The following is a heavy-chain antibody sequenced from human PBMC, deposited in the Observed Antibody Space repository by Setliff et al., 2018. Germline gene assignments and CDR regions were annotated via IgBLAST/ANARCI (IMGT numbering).Heavy chain of an antibody. D-gene: IGHD6-6*01. CDR2: INPDSGDT. V-gene: IGHV1-2*02. J-gene: IGHJ6*03. CDR3: AREGVDSRSSTDYRYYMDV. CDR1: GNSFTGHF. Sequence: ASVKVSCKVPGNSFTGHFLHWLRQAPGQGLEWVGWINPDSGDTHSTQKFQGRVTMTRDTSITTAYMELSSLRSEDTAMYYCAREGVDSRSSTDYRYYMDVWGKGTTVTVSS.